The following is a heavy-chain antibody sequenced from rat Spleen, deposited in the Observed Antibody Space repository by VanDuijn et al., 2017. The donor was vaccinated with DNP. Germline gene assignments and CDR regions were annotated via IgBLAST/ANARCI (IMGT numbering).Heavy chain of an antibody. CDR2: INTGNGGS. Sequence: QVQLQQSGAELAKPGSSVKISCKASGYTFTSYYISWIKQTTGQGLEYIGYINTGNGGSSYNEKFKGKATLTVDKSSSTAFMQLRSLTPDDSAVYFCAIDYGYNAYYFDQWGQGVMVTVSS. CDR3: AIDYGYNAYYFDQ. J-gene: IGHJ2*01. CDR1: GYTFTSYY. D-gene: IGHD1-9*01. V-gene: IGHV1-43*01.